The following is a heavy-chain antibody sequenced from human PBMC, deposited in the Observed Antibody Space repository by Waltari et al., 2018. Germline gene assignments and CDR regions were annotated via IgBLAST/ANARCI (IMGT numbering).Heavy chain of an antibody. Sequence: QLQLQESGPGLVKPSETLSLTCTVSGGSISSSSYYWGWIRQPPGKGLEWIGSIYYSGSTYYNPSLKSPVTRSVDTSKNQFSLKLSSVTAADTAVYYCARSTSYSGYDLRYYYYMDVWGKGTTVTISS. CDR3: ARSTSYSGYDLRYYYYMDV. CDR1: GGSISSSSYY. D-gene: IGHD5-12*01. J-gene: IGHJ6*03. CDR2: IYYSGST. V-gene: IGHV4-39*07.